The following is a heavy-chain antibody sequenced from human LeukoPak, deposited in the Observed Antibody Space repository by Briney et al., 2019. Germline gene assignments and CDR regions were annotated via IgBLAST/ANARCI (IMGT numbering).Heavy chain of an antibody. Sequence: PSETLSLTCAVYGGSFSGYYWGWIRQPPGKGLEWIGEINHSGSTNYNPSLKSRVTISVDTSKNQFSLKLSSLTAADTALYYCARGLRGYSYGPWGQGTLVTVSS. CDR2: INHSGST. CDR3: ARGLRGYSYGP. CDR1: GGSFSGYY. J-gene: IGHJ5*02. V-gene: IGHV4-34*01. D-gene: IGHD5-18*01.